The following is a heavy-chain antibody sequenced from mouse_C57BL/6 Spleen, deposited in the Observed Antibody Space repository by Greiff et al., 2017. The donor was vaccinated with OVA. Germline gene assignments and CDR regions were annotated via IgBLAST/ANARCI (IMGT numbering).Heavy chain of an antibody. CDR1: GYTFTSYW. D-gene: IGHD1-1*01. CDR3: ARWYYGSSFDY. J-gene: IGHJ2*01. V-gene: IGHV1-50*01. Sequence: QVQLQQSGAELVKPGASVKLSCKASGYTFTSYWMQWVKQRPGQGLEWIGEIYPSDGYTNYNQKFKGKATLTADTSSSTAYMQLSSLTSEDSAVYYCARWYYGSSFDYWGQGTTLTVSS. CDR2: IYPSDGYT.